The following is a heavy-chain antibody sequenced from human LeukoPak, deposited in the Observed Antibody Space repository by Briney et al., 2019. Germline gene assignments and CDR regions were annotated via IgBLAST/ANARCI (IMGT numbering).Heavy chain of an antibody. CDR2: IWYDGSDK. CDR3: ARESRDAFDI. CDR1: GITFSSYG. Sequence: GGSLRLSCAASGITFSSYGMHWVRQAPGKGLEWVAVIWYDGSDKYYVDSVKGRFTISRDNSKNTLYLQMNSLRAEDTAFYYCARESRDAFDIWGKGTRVPVSS. J-gene: IGHJ3*02. V-gene: IGHV3-33*01.